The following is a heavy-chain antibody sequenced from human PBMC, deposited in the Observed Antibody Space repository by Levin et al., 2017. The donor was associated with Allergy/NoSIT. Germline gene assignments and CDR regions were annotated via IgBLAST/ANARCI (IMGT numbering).Heavy chain of an antibody. CDR1: GFTFSSYG. J-gene: IGHJ4*02. CDR2: ISYDGSNK. D-gene: IGHD3-22*01. Sequence: GGSLRLSCAASGFTFSSYGMHWVRQAPGKGLEWVAVISYDGSNKYYADSVKGRFTISRDNSKNTLYLQMNSLRAEDTAVYYCAKLEYYDSRDHDYWGQGTLVTVSS. V-gene: IGHV3-30*18. CDR3: AKLEYYDSRDHDY.